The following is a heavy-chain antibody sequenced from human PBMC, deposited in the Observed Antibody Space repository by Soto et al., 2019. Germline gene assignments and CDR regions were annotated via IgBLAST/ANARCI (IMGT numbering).Heavy chain of an antibody. Sequence: PGGSLRLSCAASGFTFSSYVMHWVRQAPGKGLEWVAVISYDGSNKYYADSVKGRFTISRDNSKNTLYLQMNSLRAEDTAIYYCAKYQAVGATGFDYWGQGTLVTVSS. CDR2: ISYDGSNK. D-gene: IGHD1-26*01. V-gene: IGHV3-30*18. CDR1: GFTFSSYV. J-gene: IGHJ4*02. CDR3: AKYQAVGATGFDY.